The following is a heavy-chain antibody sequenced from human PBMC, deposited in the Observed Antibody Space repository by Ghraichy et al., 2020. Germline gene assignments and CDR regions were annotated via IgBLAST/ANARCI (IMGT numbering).Heavy chain of an antibody. CDR2: ITSSGGTI. CDR1: GFTFSSYE. D-gene: IGHD5-24*01. Sequence: GGSLRLSCAASGFTFSSYEMNWVRQAPGKGLEWVSFITSSGGTIYYADSVKGRFTISRDDSKNSLHLQMNSLRAEDTAVYYCARTDGYNHFDYWGQGTLVTVSS. CDR3: ARTDGYNHFDY. V-gene: IGHV3-48*03. J-gene: IGHJ4*02.